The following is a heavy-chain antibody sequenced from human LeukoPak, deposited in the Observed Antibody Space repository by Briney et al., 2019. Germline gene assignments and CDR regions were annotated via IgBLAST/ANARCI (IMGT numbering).Heavy chain of an antibody. D-gene: IGHD2-2*01. J-gene: IGHJ6*03. CDR2: TYSGGST. Sequence: PGGSLRLSCAASGFTVSSNYMSRVRQAPGKGLEWVSVTYSGGSTYYADSVKGRFTISRDNSKNTLYLQMNSLKAEDTAVYYCARGPSVYYYYMDVWGKGTTVTVSS. CDR1: GFTVSSNY. V-gene: IGHV3-53*01. CDR3: ARGPSVYYYYMDV.